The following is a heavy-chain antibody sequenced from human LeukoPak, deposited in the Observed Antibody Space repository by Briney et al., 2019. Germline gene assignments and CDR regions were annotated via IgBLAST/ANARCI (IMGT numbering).Heavy chain of an antibody. D-gene: IGHD6-6*01. CDR1: GYTFPRYF. CDR2: INPTGGST. CDR3: ARTAARRFDY. V-gene: IGHV1-46*01. J-gene: IGHJ4*02. Sequence: ASVKVSCKASGYTFPRYFMHWVRQAPGQGHEWMGIINPTGGSTTYAQKFQGRVTMTRDTSTSTVYMELSSLRSDDTAVYYCARTAARRFDYWGQGTLVTVSS.